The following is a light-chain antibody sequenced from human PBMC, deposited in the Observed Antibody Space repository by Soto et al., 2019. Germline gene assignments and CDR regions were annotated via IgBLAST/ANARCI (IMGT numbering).Light chain of an antibody. CDR3: HQYHLWPWT. CDR1: LSISTH. Sequence: EIVMTQSPATLSVSPGERATHSCRASLSISTHLAWYEQKPGQAPRLLIYGASTRATGIPARFSGSGSGTEFTLTISSLQSEDFAVYYCHQYHLWPWTFGQGTKVEI. V-gene: IGKV3D-15*01. J-gene: IGKJ1*01. CDR2: GAS.